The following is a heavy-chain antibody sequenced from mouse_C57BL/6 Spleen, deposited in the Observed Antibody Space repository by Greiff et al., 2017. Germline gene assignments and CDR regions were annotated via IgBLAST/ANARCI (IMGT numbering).Heavy chain of an antibody. Sequence: EVHLVESGGGLVKPGGSLKLSCAASGFTFSDYGMHWVRQAPEKGLEWVAYISSGSSTIYYADTVKGRFTISRDNAKNTLFLQMTSLRSEDTAMYYCARRTIYYDYYEGLYAMYYWGQGTSVTVSS. D-gene: IGHD2-4*01. V-gene: IGHV5-17*01. CDR3: ARRTIYYDYYEGLYAMYY. CDR1: GFTFSDYG. J-gene: IGHJ4*01. CDR2: ISSGSSTI.